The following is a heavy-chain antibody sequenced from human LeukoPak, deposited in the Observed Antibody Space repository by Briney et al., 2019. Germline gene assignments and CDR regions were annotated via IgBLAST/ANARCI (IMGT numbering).Heavy chain of an antibody. CDR2: ISSDGTNQ. CDR3: ATSYSSSSYDLDY. J-gene: IGHJ4*02. Sequence: GGSLRLSCAASGFPFSFYSVHWVRQAPGKGLEWVAVISSDGTNQYFADVVKGRFAISRDKSKNTLFLQMNSLRPEDTAVYYCATSYSSSSYDLDYWGQGTLVTVSS. D-gene: IGHD6-6*01. V-gene: IGHV3-30*09. CDR1: GFPFSFYS.